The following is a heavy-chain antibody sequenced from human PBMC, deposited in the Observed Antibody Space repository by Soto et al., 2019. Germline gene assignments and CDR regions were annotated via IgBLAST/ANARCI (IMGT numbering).Heavy chain of an antibody. D-gene: IGHD3-10*01. CDR1: GFTFGDYA. J-gene: IGHJ4*02. V-gene: IGHV3-49*03. CDR2: IRSKAYGGTT. CDR3: TRHQRGYGSGSYYRVPEEGSIGYFDY. Sequence: GGSLRLSCTASGFTFGDYAMSWFRQAPGKGLEWVGFIRSKAYGGTTEYAASVKGRFTISRDDSKSIAYLQMNSLKTEDPAVYYCTRHQRGYGSGSYYRVPEEGSIGYFDYWGQGTLVTVSS.